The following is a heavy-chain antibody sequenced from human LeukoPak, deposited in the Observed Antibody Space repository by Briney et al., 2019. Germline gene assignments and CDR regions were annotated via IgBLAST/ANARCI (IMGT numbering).Heavy chain of an antibody. CDR2: VNPSGDRT. D-gene: IGHD2-8*01. Sequence: SVKVSCKTSGFTFSNYYMHWIRQAPGQGLEWMGIVNPSGDRTWFAQKFQGRISMTRDTSTSTVYMELSSLRFEDTAVYYCARDNSNGRPPYWWFDPWGHGTLVTVSS. J-gene: IGHJ5*02. V-gene: IGHV1-46*01. CDR1: GFTFSNYY. CDR3: ARDNSNGRPPYWWFDP.